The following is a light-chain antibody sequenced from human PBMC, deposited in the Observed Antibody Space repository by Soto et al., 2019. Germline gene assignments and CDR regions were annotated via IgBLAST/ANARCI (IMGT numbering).Light chain of an antibody. J-gene: IGKJ2*01. V-gene: IGKV3-15*01. CDR3: QQYNDWPTT. CDR1: QSVSSN. Sequence: EIVMTQSPATLSVSPGERATLSCRASQSVSSNLAWYQQKPGQAPRLLIYGASTWATGIPARFSGRGSGTEFTLTISGLQAEDFAVYFCQQYNDWPTTFGQGTKLEI. CDR2: GAS.